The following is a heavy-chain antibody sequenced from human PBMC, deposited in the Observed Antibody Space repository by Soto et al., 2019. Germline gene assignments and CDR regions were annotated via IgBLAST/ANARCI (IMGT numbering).Heavy chain of an antibody. CDR1: GYTFTSYG. CDR2: ISAYNGNT. Sequence: ASVKVSCTASGYTFTSYGSIWVRQAPGQGLEWMGWISAYNGNTNYAQKLQGRVTMTTDTSTSTAYMELRSLRSDDTAVYYCARLAARESSWFDPWGQGTLVTVSS. V-gene: IGHV1-18*01. J-gene: IGHJ5*02. CDR3: ARLAARESSWFDP. D-gene: IGHD6-6*01.